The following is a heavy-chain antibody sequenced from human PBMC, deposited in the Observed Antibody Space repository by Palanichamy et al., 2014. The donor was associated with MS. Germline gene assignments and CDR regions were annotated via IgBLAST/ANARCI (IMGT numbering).Heavy chain of an antibody. D-gene: IGHD3-22*01. CDR2: IWYDGSNK. Sequence: QVQLVEVWGRRGPAWRSLRLSCAASGFTFSSYGMHWVRQAPGKGLEWVAVIWYDGSNKYYADSVKGRFTISRDNSKNTLYLQMNSLRAEDTAVYYCARELRYYYDSHGAFDIWGQGTMVTVSS. CDR1: GFTFSSYG. CDR3: ARELRYYYDSHGAFDI. J-gene: IGHJ3*02. V-gene: IGHV3-33*08.